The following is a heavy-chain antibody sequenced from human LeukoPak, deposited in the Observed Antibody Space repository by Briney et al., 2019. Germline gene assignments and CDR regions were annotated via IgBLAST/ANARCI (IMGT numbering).Heavy chain of an antibody. CDR3: ARAPSIAAAGFYYYYGMDV. J-gene: IGHJ6*02. CDR2: ISSSSYI. Sequence: GGSLRLSCAASGFTFSSYSMNWVRQAPGKGLEWVSSISSSSYIYYADSVKGRFTISRDNAKNSLYLQMNSLRAEDTAVYYCARAPSIAAAGFYYYYGMDVWGQGTTVTVSS. D-gene: IGHD6-13*01. V-gene: IGHV3-21*01. CDR1: GFTFSSYS.